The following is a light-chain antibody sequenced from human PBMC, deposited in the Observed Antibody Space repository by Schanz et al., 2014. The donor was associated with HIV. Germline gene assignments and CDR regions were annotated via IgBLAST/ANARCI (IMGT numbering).Light chain of an antibody. Sequence: QPVLTQPPSASGTPGQRVTISCSGSSSNIGSKTVNWYQQLPGTGPKLLIYATYNRPSGVPDRFSGSGSGTSASLAISGLRSEDEADYYCAGWDDSLNVWVFGGGTKLTVL. CDR2: ATY. J-gene: IGLJ3*02. V-gene: IGLV1-44*01. CDR1: SSNIGSKT. CDR3: AGWDDSLNVWV.